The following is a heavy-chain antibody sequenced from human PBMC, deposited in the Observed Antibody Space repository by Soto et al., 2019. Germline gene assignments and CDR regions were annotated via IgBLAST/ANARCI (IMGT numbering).Heavy chain of an antibody. D-gene: IGHD6-13*01. J-gene: IGHJ4*02. Sequence: EVQLVESGGGLVQPGGSLRLSCAASGFTFSSYAMHWVRQAPGKGLEYVSAISSNGGSTYYATSVKGRFTISRANSKNTLYLQMGSLRAEDMAVYYCAREAPAAAGRYEYYFDYWGQGTLVTVSS. CDR1: GFTFSSYA. CDR3: AREAPAAAGRYEYYFDY. CDR2: ISSNGGST. V-gene: IGHV3-64*01.